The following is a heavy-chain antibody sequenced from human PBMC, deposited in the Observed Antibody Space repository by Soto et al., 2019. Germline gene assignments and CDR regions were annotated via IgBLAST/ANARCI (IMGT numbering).Heavy chain of an antibody. CDR1: GYTFTSYY. CDR2: INPSGGST. Sequence: ASVKVSCKASGYTFTSYYMHWVRQAPGQGLEWMGIINPSGGSTSYAQKFQGRVTMTRDTSTSTVYMELSSLRSEDTAVYYCARGIYGSGMAHFFDYWGQGTLVTAPQ. V-gene: IGHV1-46*01. J-gene: IGHJ4*02. CDR3: ARGIYGSGMAHFFDY. D-gene: IGHD3-10*01.